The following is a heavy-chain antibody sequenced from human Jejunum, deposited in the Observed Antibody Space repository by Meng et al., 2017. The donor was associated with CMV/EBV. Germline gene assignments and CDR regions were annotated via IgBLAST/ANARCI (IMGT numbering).Heavy chain of an antibody. D-gene: IGHD4-17*01. J-gene: IGHJ4*02. CDR2: INNSAPKT. CDR3: VKGNPTVN. CDR1: GFFFSTYA. Sequence: LRVACVGSGFFFSTYAMTWVRQAPGKGMEWVASINNSAPKTFYADSVRRRFTISRDDSRNTVYLEMTNLRADDTALYYCVKGNPTVNWGQGTLVTVSS. V-gene: IGHV3-23*05.